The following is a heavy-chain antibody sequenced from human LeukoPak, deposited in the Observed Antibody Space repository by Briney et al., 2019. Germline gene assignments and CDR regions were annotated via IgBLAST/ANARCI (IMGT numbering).Heavy chain of an antibody. CDR2: IYYSGRT. D-gene: IGHD1-26*01. J-gene: IGHJ4*02. CDR3: ARGEWDLLFDY. CDR1: GDSINSYY. V-gene: IGHV4-59*01. Sequence: SETLSLTCTVSGDSINSYYWNWIRQTPGKGLEWIGYIYYSGRTDYNPSLKSRVTISVDTSKHQFSMRLKSVTAADAAVYYCARGEWDLLFDYWGQGTLVTVSS.